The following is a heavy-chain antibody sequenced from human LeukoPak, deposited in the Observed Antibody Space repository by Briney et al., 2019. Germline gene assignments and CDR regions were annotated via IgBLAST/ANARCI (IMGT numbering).Heavy chain of an antibody. CDR3: ASVWSGYSVY. V-gene: IGHV3-48*03. CDR2: ISGGGGGI. J-gene: IGHJ4*02. CDR1: GFTFSNYE. Sequence: GGSLRLSCAASGFTFSNYEMNWVHQAPGKGLEWVSYISGGGGGIQYADSVKGRFTISRDNAKNSLYLEMNSLRAEDTAIYYCASVWSGYSVYWGQGTLVTVSS. D-gene: IGHD3-3*01.